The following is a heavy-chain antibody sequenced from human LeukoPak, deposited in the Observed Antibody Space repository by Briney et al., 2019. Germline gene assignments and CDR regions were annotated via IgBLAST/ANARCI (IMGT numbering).Heavy chain of an antibody. CDR2: IYPGDSDT. J-gene: IGHJ4*02. CDR3: ARTYTSSGGEISAPSFPDY. Sequence: GESLKISCKGSGYSFTSYWIGWVRQMPGKGLEWMGIIYPGDSDTRYSPSFQGQVTISADKSISTAYLQWSSLKASDTAMYYCARTYTSSGGEISAPSFPDYWGQGTLVTVSS. V-gene: IGHV5-51*01. CDR1: GYSFTSYW. D-gene: IGHD6-13*01.